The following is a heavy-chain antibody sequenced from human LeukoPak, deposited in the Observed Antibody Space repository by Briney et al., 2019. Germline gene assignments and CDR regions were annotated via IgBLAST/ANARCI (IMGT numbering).Heavy chain of an antibody. CDR3: ARDGSGWSRDY. J-gene: IGHJ4*02. D-gene: IGHD6-13*01. V-gene: IGHV3-21*01. Sequence: WGSLTSSCAASGFNFSPCAMTWVRQAPGKGLEWVSTITAGTTHIYYADSVKGRFTTSRDDAKTSLYLQLSSLRTEDTAVYYCARDGSGWSRDYWGQGTLVTVSS. CDR1: GFNFSPCA. CDR2: ITAGTTHI.